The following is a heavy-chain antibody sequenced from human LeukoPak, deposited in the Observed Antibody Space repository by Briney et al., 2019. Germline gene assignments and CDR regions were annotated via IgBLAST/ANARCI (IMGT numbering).Heavy chain of an antibody. Sequence: PGRSLRLSCTASGFTFGDYAMSWVRQAPGKGLEWVGFIRSKAYGGTTEYAASVKGRFTISRDDSKSIAYLQMNSLKTEDTAVYYCTRVLYCSSTSCLYYFDYWGQGTLVTVSS. V-gene: IGHV3-49*04. CDR3: TRVLYCSSTSCLYYFDY. D-gene: IGHD2-2*01. CDR1: GFTFGDYA. CDR2: IRSKAYGGTT. J-gene: IGHJ4*02.